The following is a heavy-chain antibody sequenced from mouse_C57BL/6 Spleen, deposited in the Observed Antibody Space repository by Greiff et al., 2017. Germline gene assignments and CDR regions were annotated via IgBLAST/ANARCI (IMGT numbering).Heavy chain of an antibody. CDR3: VREGVYYDYRYFDV. Sequence: EVQLVESGGGLVQPKGSLKLSCAASGFTFNTYAMHWVRQAPGKGLEWVARIRSKSSNYATYYADSVKDRFTISRDDSQSMLYLQMNNLKTEDTAMYYCVREGVYYDYRYFDVWGTGTTVTVSS. V-gene: IGHV10-3*01. D-gene: IGHD2-4*01. CDR2: IRSKSSNYAT. J-gene: IGHJ1*03. CDR1: GFTFNTYA.